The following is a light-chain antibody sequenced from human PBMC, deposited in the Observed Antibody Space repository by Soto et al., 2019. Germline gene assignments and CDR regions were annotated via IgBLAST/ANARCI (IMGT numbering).Light chain of an antibody. CDR1: QRVNNN. V-gene: IGKV3-15*01. CDR2: AAA. J-gene: IGKJ5*01. CDR3: QQYNNWPLIT. Sequence: EIVMTQSPATLSVSPGERVALSCMASQRVNNNLAWYQQKPGEAPRLLIYAAATRATGIPARISGSGAGTEFTLTIGSLQSDDFATYYCQQYNNWPLITFGQGTRLQI.